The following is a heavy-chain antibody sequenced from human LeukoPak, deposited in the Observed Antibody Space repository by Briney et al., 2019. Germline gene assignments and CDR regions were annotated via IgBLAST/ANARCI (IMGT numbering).Heavy chain of an antibody. V-gene: IGHV4-59*01. D-gene: IGHD4-23*01. CDR2: IYYSGST. CDR1: GGSISSYY. CDR3: ARVEVPRGNQGGFYFDY. J-gene: IGHJ4*02. Sequence: PSETLSPTCTVSGGSISSYYCSWIRQPPGKGLEWIGYIYYSGSTNYNPSLKSRVTISVDTSKNQFSLKLSSVTAADTAVYYCARVEVPRGNQGGFYFDYWGQGTLLTVSS.